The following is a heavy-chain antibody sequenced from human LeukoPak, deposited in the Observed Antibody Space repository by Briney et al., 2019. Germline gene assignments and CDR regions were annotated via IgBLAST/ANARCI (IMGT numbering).Heavy chain of an antibody. Sequence: GGSLRLSCAASGFTFSNAWMSWVRQAPGKGLEGVGRIKSKTDGGTTDYAAPVKGRFTISRDDSKNTLYLQMNSLKTEDTAVYYCTTWGIELRAFDIWGQGTMVTVSP. D-gene: IGHD6-13*01. J-gene: IGHJ3*02. CDR2: IKSKTDGGTT. CDR3: TTWGIELRAFDI. V-gene: IGHV3-15*01. CDR1: GFTFSNAW.